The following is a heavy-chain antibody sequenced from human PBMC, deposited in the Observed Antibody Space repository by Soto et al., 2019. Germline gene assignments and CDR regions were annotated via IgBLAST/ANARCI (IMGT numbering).Heavy chain of an antibody. CDR3: ARGYHYYDSSGYDKWDAFDI. V-gene: IGHV3-21*01. CDR2: ISSSSSCI. Sequence: EAQLVESGGGLVKPGGSLRLSCAASGFTFSSYSMNWVRQAPGKGLEWVSSISSSSSCIYYADSVKGRFTISRDNAKNSLYLQMNSLRAEDTAVYYCARGYHYYDSSGYDKWDAFDIWGQGTMVTVSS. CDR1: GFTFSSYS. D-gene: IGHD3-22*01. J-gene: IGHJ3*02.